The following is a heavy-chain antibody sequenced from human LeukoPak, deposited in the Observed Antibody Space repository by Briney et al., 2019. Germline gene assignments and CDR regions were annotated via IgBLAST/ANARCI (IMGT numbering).Heavy chain of an antibody. Sequence: SETLSLTCTVSGGSISSYYWSWIRQPPGKGLEWIGYIYYSGSTNYNPSLKSRVTISVDTSKNQFSLKLSSVTAADTAVYYCARGVGRFTFGGVIVSLSTGRAFDIWGQGTMVTVSS. V-gene: IGHV4-59*12. D-gene: IGHD3-16*02. CDR2: IYYSGST. CDR3: ARGVGRFTFGGVIVSLSTGRAFDI. J-gene: IGHJ3*02. CDR1: GGSISSYY.